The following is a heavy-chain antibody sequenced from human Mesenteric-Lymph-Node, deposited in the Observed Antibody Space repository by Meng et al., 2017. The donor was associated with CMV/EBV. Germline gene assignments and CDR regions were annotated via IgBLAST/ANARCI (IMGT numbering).Heavy chain of an antibody. V-gene: IGHV3-48*03. Sequence: GGSLRLSCAASGFTLSSYEMNWVRQAPGKGLEWVSYISSSGSTIYYADSVKGRFTISRDNAKNSLYLQMNSLRAEDTAVYYCARAGYDSSGYYSFDYWGQGTLVTVSS. CDR2: ISSSGSTI. D-gene: IGHD3-22*01. J-gene: IGHJ4*02. CDR1: GFTLSSYE. CDR3: ARAGYDSSGYYSFDY.